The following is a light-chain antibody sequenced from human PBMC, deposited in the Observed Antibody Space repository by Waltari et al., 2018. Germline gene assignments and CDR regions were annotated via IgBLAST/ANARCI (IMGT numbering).Light chain of an antibody. CDR3: NSYASGSNGV. Sequence: QSALTQPASVSGSPGQSITISCTGTSSDVGRYDYVSRYQQHTGKATKLMILDVSRRPQGVSNRFPGSKVGNTAARTISGLQAEDEADYYCNSYASGSNGVFGGGTRLTVL. V-gene: IGLV2-14*03. CDR2: DVS. CDR1: SSDVGRYDY. J-gene: IGLJ3*02.